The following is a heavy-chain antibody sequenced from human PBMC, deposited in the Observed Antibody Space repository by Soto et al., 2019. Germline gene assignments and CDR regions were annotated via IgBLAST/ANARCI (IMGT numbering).Heavy chain of an antibody. CDR3: ARESGSYHFDY. CDR2: IWSDGSNK. V-gene: IGHV3-33*01. CDR1: GFTFSSYV. J-gene: IGHJ4*02. Sequence: VHLVESGGGVVQPGRSLRLSCATSGFTFSSYVMHWVRQAPGKGLEWVAAIWSDGSNKYYADSVKGRFTISRDNSKNTRYLQMNSVRAEDTAVYNCARESGSYHFDYWGQGTLVTVSS. D-gene: IGHD1-26*01.